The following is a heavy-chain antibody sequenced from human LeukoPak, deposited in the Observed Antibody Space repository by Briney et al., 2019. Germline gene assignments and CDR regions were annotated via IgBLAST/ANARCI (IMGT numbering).Heavy chain of an antibody. CDR2: ISGSGDST. CDR1: GFTFSNYA. Sequence: GGPLRLYCAASGFTFSNYAMSWVRQAPGKGLEWVSAISGSGDSTYYADSVKGRFTISRDNSKNTLYLQMNSLRAEDTAVYYCANPFGGSSWGQGTLVTVSS. CDR3: ANPFGGSS. J-gene: IGHJ5*02. D-gene: IGHD3-16*01. V-gene: IGHV3-23*01.